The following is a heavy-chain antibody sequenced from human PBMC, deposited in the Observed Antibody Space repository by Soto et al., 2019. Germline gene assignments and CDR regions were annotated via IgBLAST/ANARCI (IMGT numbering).Heavy chain of an antibody. J-gene: IGHJ6*02. CDR2: IYPGDSDT. CDR3: ARQSCSGGGCLSGPMDV. CDR1: GYSFTSYW. D-gene: IGHD2-15*01. Sequence: EVQLVQSGAEVKKPGESLKISCQGSGYSFTSYWIGWVRQMPGKGLEWMAIIYPGDSDTRYRPSFQGQVTISADKSISTAYLQWSSLKASDTAIYYCARQSCSGGGCLSGPMDVWGQGTTVTVSS. V-gene: IGHV5-51*01.